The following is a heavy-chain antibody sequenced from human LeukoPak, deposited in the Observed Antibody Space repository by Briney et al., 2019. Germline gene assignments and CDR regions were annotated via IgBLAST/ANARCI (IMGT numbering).Heavy chain of an antibody. Sequence: PSETLSLTCAVYGGSFSGYYWSWIRQPRGKGLERIGEINQSGSTNYNPSLKSRVTISVDTSKNQFSLKLSSVTAADTAVYYCARGSTVLRYFDWSPKYYFDYWGQGTLVTVSS. D-gene: IGHD3-9*01. CDR3: ARGSTVLRYFDWSPKYYFDY. V-gene: IGHV4-34*01. CDR1: GGSFSGYY. J-gene: IGHJ4*02. CDR2: INQSGST.